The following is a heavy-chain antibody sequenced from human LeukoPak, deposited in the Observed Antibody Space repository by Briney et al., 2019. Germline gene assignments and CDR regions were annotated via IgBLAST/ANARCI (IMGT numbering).Heavy chain of an antibody. CDR3: AIFDFLFGEIDNWFDP. CDR1: GYIFTSYW. Sequence: GESLKISCKTSGYIFTSYWIGWVRQMPGRGLEWMGIVYPGDSDTRYSPSFQGQVTISADKSITTAYLQWSSLKASDTAMYYCAIFDFLFGEIDNWFDPWGQGTQVTVSS. V-gene: IGHV5-51*01. J-gene: IGHJ5*02. CDR2: VYPGDSDT. D-gene: IGHD3-16*01.